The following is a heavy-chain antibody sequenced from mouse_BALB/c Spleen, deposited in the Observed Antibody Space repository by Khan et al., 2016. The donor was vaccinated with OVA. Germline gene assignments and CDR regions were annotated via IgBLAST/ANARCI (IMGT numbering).Heavy chain of an antibody. V-gene: IGHV1S81*02. J-gene: IGHJ3*01. D-gene: IGHD2-10*02. CDR2: NNPSNGGT. CDR3: TRSGYGSFAY. Sequence: QVQLQQSGAELVKPGTSVKLSCKASGYTFTSYYMYWVKQRPGQGLEWIGENNPSNGGTNFNEKFKSKATLTVDKSSSTAYMQLSSLTSEDSAVYYCTRSGYGSFAYWGQGTLVTVSA. CDR1: GYTFTSYY.